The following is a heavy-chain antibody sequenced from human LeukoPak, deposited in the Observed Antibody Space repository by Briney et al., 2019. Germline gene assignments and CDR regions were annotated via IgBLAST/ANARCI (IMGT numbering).Heavy chain of an antibody. D-gene: IGHD3-10*01. CDR2: INHSGST. CDR3: ARAVGGDGSGSL. Sequence: PSETLSLTCTVSGGSISSSSYYWGWIRQPPGKGLEWIGEINHSGSTNYNPSLKSRVTISVDTSKNQFSLKLSSVTAADTAVYYCARAVGGDGSGSLWGPGTLVTVSS. CDR1: GGSISSSSYY. V-gene: IGHV4-39*07. J-gene: IGHJ4*02.